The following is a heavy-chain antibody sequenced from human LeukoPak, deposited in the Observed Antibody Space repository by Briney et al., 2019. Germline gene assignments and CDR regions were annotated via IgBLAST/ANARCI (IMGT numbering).Heavy chain of an antibody. V-gene: IGHV4-38-2*01. CDR3: AGGNMIVPDS. J-gene: IGHJ4*02. D-gene: IGHD3-22*01. CDR2: FFHSGTT. Sequence: PSETLSLTCSVSGYSISSGYYWGWIRQPPGKGLEWIGFFFHSGTTYYNPSLKSRVTISMDTSKNQFSLSLSPLTAADTAVYYCAGGNMIVPDSWGQGTLVTVSS. CDR1: GYSISSGYY.